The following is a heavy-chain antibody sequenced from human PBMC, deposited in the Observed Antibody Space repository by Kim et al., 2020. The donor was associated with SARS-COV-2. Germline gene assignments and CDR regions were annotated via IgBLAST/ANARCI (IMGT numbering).Heavy chain of an antibody. CDR1: GFTFSLYT. Sequence: GGSLRLSCAASGFTFSLYTMNWVRQAPGKGLEGISHISSTSSTIYYADSVKGRLTVSRDNAKNSLYLQMNSLRAEDTAIYFCTRENFWYFDLWGRGTLVT. J-gene: IGHJ2*01. D-gene: IGHD1-7*01. V-gene: IGHV3-48*04. CDR2: ISSTSSTI. CDR3: TRENFWYFDL.